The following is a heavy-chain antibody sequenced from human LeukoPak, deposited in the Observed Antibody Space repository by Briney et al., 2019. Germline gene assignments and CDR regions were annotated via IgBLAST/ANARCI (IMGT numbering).Heavy chain of an antibody. D-gene: IGHD5-12*01. CDR3: GYSGYDYFGPGRNYYGMDV. J-gene: IGHJ6*02. V-gene: IGHV1-69*13. CDR2: IIPIFGTA. CDR1: GYTFTSYG. Sequence: ASVKVSCKASGYTFTSYGISWVRQAPGQGLEWMGGIIPIFGTANYAQKFQGRVTITADESTSTAYMELSSLRSEDTAVYYCGYSGYDYFGPGRNYYGMDVWGQGTTVTVSS.